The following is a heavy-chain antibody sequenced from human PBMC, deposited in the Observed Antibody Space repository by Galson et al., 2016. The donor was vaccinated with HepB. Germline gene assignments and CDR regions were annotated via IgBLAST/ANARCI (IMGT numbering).Heavy chain of an antibody. Sequence: SLRLSCAASGFTFSSYWMSWVRQAPGKRLEWVANIKQDGSEKDYVDSVKGRFTISRDNAKNSLYLQMNSLRAEDKAVYYCAREDTGGFDPWGQGTLVTVSS. J-gene: IGHJ5*02. CDR1: GFTFSSYW. CDR2: IKQDGSEK. CDR3: AREDTGGFDP. V-gene: IGHV3-7*01.